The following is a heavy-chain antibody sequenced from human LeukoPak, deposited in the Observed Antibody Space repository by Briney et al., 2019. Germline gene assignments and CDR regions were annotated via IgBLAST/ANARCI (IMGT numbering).Heavy chain of an antibody. D-gene: IGHD3-22*01. V-gene: IGHV4-31*03. CDR3: ARTSMIVVMYYFDY. Sequence: SETLSLTCTVSGGSLSSGGYYWSWIRQHPGKGLEWIGYIYYSGSTYYNPSLKSRVTISVDTSKNQFSLKLSSVTAADTAVYYCARTSMIVVMYYFDYWGQGTLVTVSS. CDR1: GGSLSSGGYY. J-gene: IGHJ4*02. CDR2: IYYSGST.